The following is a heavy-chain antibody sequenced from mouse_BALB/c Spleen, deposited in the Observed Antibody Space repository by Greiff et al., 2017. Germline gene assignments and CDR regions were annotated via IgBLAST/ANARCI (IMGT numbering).Heavy chain of an antibody. CDR1: GYSFTGYF. Sequence: VQLQQSGPELVKPGASVKISCKASGYSFTGYFMNWVMQSHGKSLEWIGRINPYNGDTFYNQKFKGKATLTVDKSSSTAHMELRSLASEDSAVYYCARDDYDHYYAMDYWGQGTSVTVSS. CDR3: ARDDYDHYYAMDY. J-gene: IGHJ4*01. CDR2: INPYNGDT. V-gene: IGHV1-20*02. D-gene: IGHD2-4*01.